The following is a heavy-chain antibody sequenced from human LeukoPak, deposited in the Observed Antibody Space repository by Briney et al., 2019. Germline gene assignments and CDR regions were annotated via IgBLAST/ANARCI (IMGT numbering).Heavy chain of an antibody. Sequence: GGSLRPSCAASGFTFSSYSMNWVRQAPGKGLEWVSSISSSSYIYYADSVKGRFTISRDNAKNSLYLQMNSLRAEDTAVYYCARDTQTYYYGSGSYNFDYWGQGTLVTVSS. CDR2: ISSSSYI. D-gene: IGHD3-10*01. J-gene: IGHJ4*02. CDR1: GFTFSSYS. CDR3: ARDTQTYYYGSGSYNFDY. V-gene: IGHV3-21*01.